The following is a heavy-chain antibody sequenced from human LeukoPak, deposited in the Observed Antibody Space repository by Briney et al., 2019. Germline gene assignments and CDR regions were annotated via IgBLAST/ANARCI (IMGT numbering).Heavy chain of an antibody. CDR3: ARDSGTTGEVKFDP. D-gene: IGHD3-10*01. V-gene: IGHV4-38-2*02. Sequence: SETLSLTCTVSGYSISSGYCWGWIRQPPGKGLEWIGSIYHSGSTYYNPSLKSRVTMSVDTSKNQFSLKLSSVTAADTAVYYCARDSGTTGEVKFDPWGQGTLVTVSS. J-gene: IGHJ5*02. CDR1: GYSISSGYC. CDR2: IYHSGST.